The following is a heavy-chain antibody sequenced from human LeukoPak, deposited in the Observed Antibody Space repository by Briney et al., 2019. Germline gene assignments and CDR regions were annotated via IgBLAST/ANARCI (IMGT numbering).Heavy chain of an antibody. CDR2: ISSSGSTI. V-gene: IGHV3-48*03. D-gene: IGHD1-26*01. CDR1: GFTFSSCE. CDR3: AIGDHEFGGSYYSDFDY. Sequence: GGSLRLSCAASGFTFSSCEMNWVRQAPGKGPEWVSYISSSGSTIYYADSVKGRFTISRDNAKNSLYLQMNSLRAEDTAVYYCAIGDHEFGGSYYSDFDYWGQGTLVTVSS. J-gene: IGHJ4*02.